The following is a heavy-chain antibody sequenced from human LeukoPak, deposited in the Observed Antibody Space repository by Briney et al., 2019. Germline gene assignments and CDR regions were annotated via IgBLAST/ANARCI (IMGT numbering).Heavy chain of an antibody. D-gene: IGHD4-23*01. Sequence: SETLSLTCTVSGGSISSYYWGWIRQPPGKGLEWIGYIYCSGTTNYNPSLKSRVIMSVDTSKNQFSLKLSPVTAADTAVYYCARVGVDYSGNIIKYYFDYWGQGTLVTVSS. CDR2: IYCSGTT. CDR3: ARVGVDYSGNIIKYYFDY. V-gene: IGHV4-59*01. J-gene: IGHJ4*02. CDR1: GGSISSYY.